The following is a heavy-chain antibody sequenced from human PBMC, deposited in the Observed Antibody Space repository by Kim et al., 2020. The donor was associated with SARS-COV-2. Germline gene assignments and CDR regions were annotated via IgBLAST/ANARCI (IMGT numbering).Heavy chain of an antibody. J-gene: IGHJ4*02. CDR3: ARGTYYYDSSGYYLY. V-gene: IGHV3-7*01. Sequence: YSVLGRITLSRDYAKNSLYLQMNSLRAEDTAVYYCARGTYYYDSSGYYLYWGQGTLVTVSS. D-gene: IGHD3-22*01.